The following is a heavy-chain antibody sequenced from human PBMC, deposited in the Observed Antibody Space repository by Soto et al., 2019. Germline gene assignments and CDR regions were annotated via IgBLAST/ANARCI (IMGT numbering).Heavy chain of an antibody. V-gene: IGHV1-18*01. CDR3: ARVRASAEYQHNPSYSYMDV. CDR2: ISAYNGNT. J-gene: IGHJ6*03. CDR1: GYTFTNYG. D-gene: IGHD2-2*01. Sequence: ASVKVSCKASGYTFTNYGISWVRQAPGQGLEWMGWISAYNGNTNYAQELQGRVTMTTDTSTSTAYMELRNLRSDDTAVYYCARVRASAEYQHNPSYSYMDVWGKGTTVTVSS.